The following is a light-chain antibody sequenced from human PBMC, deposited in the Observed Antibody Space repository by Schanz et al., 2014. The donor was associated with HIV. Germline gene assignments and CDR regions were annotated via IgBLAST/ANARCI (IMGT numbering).Light chain of an antibody. CDR3: LQQNTYPLT. CDR1: QSISPW. V-gene: IGKV1-5*03. CDR2: EAS. Sequence: DVQMTQSPSTLSASVGDRVTLTCRATQSISPWLAWYQQKPGKAPKLLINEASSLQSGVPSRFIGSGSGTEFTLTITNLQPEDFATYYCLQQNTYPLTFGQGTRLEVK. J-gene: IGKJ5*01.